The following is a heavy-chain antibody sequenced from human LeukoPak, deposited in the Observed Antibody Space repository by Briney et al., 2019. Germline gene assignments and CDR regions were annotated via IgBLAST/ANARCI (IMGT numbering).Heavy chain of an antibody. CDR2: LYTGGST. J-gene: IGHJ4*02. V-gene: IGHV3-66*01. D-gene: IGHD3-10*01. Sequence: PGGSLRLSCAASGFTVSSYYMSWVRQAPGKGLEWVSVLYTGGSTYYADSVKDRFTISRDNSKNTLYLQMNSLRGEDTAVYYCARGGGGSGSYSSFDYWGQGTLVTVSS. CDR1: GFTVSSYY. CDR3: ARGGGGSGSYSSFDY.